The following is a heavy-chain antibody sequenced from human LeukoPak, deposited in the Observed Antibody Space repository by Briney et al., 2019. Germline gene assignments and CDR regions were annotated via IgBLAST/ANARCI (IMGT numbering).Heavy chain of an antibody. J-gene: IGHJ6*03. D-gene: IGHD4-17*01. Sequence: SETLSLTCTVSGGTISTSSYYWGWIRQPPGKGLEWIGTIYYSGNTYYNPSLKSRVTISLDMSKNQFSLKLSSVTAADTAVYYCARATRKSTVTTFFYYMDVWGKGTTVTISS. V-gene: IGHV4-39*07. CDR3: ARATRKSTVTTFFYYMDV. CDR1: GGTISTSSYY. CDR2: IYYSGNT.